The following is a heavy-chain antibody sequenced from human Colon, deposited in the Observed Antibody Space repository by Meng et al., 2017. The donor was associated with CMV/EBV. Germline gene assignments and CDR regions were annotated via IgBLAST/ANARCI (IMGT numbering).Heavy chain of an antibody. V-gene: IGHV1-2*02. J-gene: IGHJ1*01. CDR2: INPNSGGT. CDR1: GYTFTGYY. CDR3: ATVSSGYYLYFQH. Sequence: QVQMEKSGAGVKRPGASVKVSCKASGYTFTGYYMHWVRQAPGQGLEWMGWINPNSGGTNYAQKFQGRVTMTRDTSISTAYMELSRLRSDDTAVYYCATVSSGYYLYFQHWGQGTLVTVSS. D-gene: IGHD3-22*01.